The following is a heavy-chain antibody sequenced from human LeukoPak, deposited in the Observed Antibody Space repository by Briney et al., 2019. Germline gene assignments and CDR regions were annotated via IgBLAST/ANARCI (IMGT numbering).Heavy chain of an antibody. J-gene: IGHJ4*02. CDR2: ISGSGGST. D-gene: IGHD2-15*01. CDR3: AKVSGGSSLPAYFDY. V-gene: IGHV3-23*01. CDR1: GFTFSSYA. Sequence: PGGSLRLSCGASGFTFSSYAMSWVRQAPGQGLEWVSAISGSGGSTSYADSVKGRFTISRDNSKNTLYLQMNNLRAEDTAVYYCAKVSGGSSLPAYFDYWGQGTLVTVSS.